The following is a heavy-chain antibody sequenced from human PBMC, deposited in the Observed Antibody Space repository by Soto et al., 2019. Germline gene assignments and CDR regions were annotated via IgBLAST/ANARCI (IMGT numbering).Heavy chain of an antibody. J-gene: IGHJ4*02. CDR2: ITGSSSHT. Sequence: QPGGSLRLSCAASGFTFSSYAMSWVRQAPGKGLEWVSAITGSSSHTYYTDSVKGRFTISRDNSKNTLYLQMNSLRAEDTAVYYCAKEAYNYGYRGLDYWGQGTLVTVSS. D-gene: IGHD5-18*01. CDR3: AKEAYNYGYRGLDY. CDR1: GFTFSSYA. V-gene: IGHV3-23*01.